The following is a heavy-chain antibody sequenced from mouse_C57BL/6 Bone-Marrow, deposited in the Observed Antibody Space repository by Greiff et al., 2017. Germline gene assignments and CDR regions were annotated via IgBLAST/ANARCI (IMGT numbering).Heavy chain of an antibody. CDR2: IDPSDSYT. V-gene: IGHV1-69*01. D-gene: IGHD2-3*01. CDR1: GYTFTSYW. J-gene: IGHJ1*03. Sequence: VQLQQSWAELVMPGASVKLSCKASGYTFTSYWMHWVKQRPGQGLEWIGEIDPSDSYTNYNQKFKGKSTLTVDKSSSTAYMQLSSLTSEDSAVYYCARKRDDGYYSWYFDVWGTGTTVTVSS. CDR3: ARKRDDGYYSWYFDV.